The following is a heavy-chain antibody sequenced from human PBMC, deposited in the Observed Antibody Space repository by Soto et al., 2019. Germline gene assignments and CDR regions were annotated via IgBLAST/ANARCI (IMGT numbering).Heavy chain of an antibody. CDR1: GFTFTTYA. CDR3: ARDLLSEGFGERFDY. D-gene: IGHD3-10*01. J-gene: IGHJ4*02. Sequence: QVQLVESGGGVVQPGRSLRLSCVASGFTFTTYALQWVRQAPGKGLEGVAVMSSDGSNTYYADSVKGRFTISRDNSKNTLYLQMSSLRAEDTAVDFCARDLLSEGFGERFDYWGQGTLVTVSS. CDR2: MSSDGSNT. V-gene: IGHV3-30-3*01.